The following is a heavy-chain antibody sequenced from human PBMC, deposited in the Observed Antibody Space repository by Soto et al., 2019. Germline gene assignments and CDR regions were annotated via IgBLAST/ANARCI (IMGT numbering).Heavy chain of an antibody. CDR3: ARHRDSSTAGHSGFWAY. J-gene: IGHJ4*02. D-gene: IGHD6-13*01. Sequence: SETLSLTCTVSGASISSSESYWGWIRQSPGEGLEWIGSIHYSGSTYHNPSLKSRVTISVDTSQNQLSLKVSSVSAADTASYYCARHRDSSTAGHSGFWAYWGQGTLVTVSS. CDR1: GASISSSESY. V-gene: IGHV4-39*01. CDR2: IHYSGST.